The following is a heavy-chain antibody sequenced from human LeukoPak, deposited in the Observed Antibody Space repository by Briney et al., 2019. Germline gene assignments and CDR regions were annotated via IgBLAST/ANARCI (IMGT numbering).Heavy chain of an antibody. V-gene: IGHV4-59*12. CDR3: ARVGTIFGG. CDR2: IYYSGST. CDR1: GRSISSYY. D-gene: IGHD3-3*01. Sequence: SETLSLTCTVSGRSISSYYWSWIRQPPGKGLEWIGYIYYSGSTNYNPSLKSRVTISVDTSKNQFSLKLSSVTAADTAVYYCARVGTIFGGWGQGTLVTVSS. J-gene: IGHJ4*02.